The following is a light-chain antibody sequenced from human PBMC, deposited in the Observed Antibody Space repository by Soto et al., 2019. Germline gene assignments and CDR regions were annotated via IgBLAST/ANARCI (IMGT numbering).Light chain of an antibody. V-gene: IGKV3-15*01. J-gene: IGKJ1*01. CDR3: QHYHNWPPWT. CDR1: QSVSSN. CDR2: GAS. Sequence: EIVMTQSPATLSVSPGERATLSCRASQSVSSNLAWYQQKPGQAPRLLIYGASTRATGIPARFSDSGSGTKFTLTISSLQSEDFAVYYCQHYHNWPPWTFGQGTKVEVK.